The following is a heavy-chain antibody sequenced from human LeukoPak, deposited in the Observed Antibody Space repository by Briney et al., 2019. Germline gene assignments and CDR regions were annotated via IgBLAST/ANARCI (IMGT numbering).Heavy chain of an antibody. D-gene: IGHD4-17*01. V-gene: IGHV3-30*02. Sequence: GGSLRLSCVASGFTFSYNGMHWVRQAPGKGLEWVAFIRYDGSNKYYADSVKDRFTISRDNSKNTLYLQMNSLRDEDTAVYYCARDDYGGVDYWGQGTLVTVSS. CDR2: IRYDGSNK. CDR3: ARDDYGGVDY. J-gene: IGHJ4*02. CDR1: GFTFSYNG.